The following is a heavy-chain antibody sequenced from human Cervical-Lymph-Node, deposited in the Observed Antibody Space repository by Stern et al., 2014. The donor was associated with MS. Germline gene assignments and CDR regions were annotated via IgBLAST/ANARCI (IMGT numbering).Heavy chain of an antibody. D-gene: IGHD3-16*02. CDR2: ISAYNGNT. Sequence: VQLVQSGAEVKKPGASVKVSCKASGYTFTSYGISWVRQAPGQGLEGMGWISAYNGNTNYAQKLQGRVTMTTDTSTSTAYMELRSLRSDDTAVYYCARDAPWDYVWGSYRSGDYWGQGTLVTVSS. V-gene: IGHV1-18*04. CDR1: GYTFTSYG. CDR3: ARDAPWDYVWGSYRSGDY. J-gene: IGHJ4*02.